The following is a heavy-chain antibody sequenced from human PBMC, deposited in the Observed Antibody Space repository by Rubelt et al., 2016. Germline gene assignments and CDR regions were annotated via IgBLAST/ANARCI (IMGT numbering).Heavy chain of an antibody. CDR1: GFTFSDSW. Sequence: EVQLVESGGGLVQRGGSLRLSCEASGFTFSDSWMNWVRQAPGKGLEWVSSIGSRGSHIYYADSVRGRFTISRDNAKDSLYLQMNSLRAEDTAVYYCGRVGSGGTATDLLDYWGQGTLVTVSS. CDR3: GRVGSGGTATDLLDY. V-gene: IGHV3-21*06. D-gene: IGHD5-18*01. J-gene: IGHJ4*02. CDR2: IGSRGSHI.